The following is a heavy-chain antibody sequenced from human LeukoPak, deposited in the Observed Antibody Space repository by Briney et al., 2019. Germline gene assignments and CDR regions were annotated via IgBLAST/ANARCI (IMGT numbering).Heavy chain of an antibody. CDR2: ISSSGSTI. V-gene: IGHV3-11*04. J-gene: IGHJ4*02. CDR3: ARESRGGYGTFDY. CDR1: GFTLSDYY. D-gene: IGHD3-16*01. Sequence: GGSLRLSCAASGFTLSDYYMSWIRQAPGKGLEWVSYISSSGSTIYYADSVKGRFTIFRDNAKNSLYLQMNSLRAEDTAVYYCARESRGGYGTFDYWGQGTLVTVSS.